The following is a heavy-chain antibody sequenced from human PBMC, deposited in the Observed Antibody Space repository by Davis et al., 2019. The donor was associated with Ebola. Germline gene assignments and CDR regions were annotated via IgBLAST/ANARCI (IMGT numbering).Heavy chain of an antibody. J-gene: IGHJ3*02. CDR1: GDSISSSNW. Sequence: MPGGSLRLSCAVSGDSISSSNWWGWIRQPPGKRLEWLGSIYYSGSTYYNPSLRSRVTLSEDTSKNHFSLRLSSVTAMDTAVYYCARSMGTVTDAFDIWGQETMVTVSS. CDR2: IYYSGST. V-gene: IGHV4-28*01. CDR3: ARSMGTVTDAFDI. D-gene: IGHD4-17*01.